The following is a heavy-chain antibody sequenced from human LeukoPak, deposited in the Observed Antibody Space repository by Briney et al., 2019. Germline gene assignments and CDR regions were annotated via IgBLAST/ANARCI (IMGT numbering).Heavy chain of an antibody. CDR2: ISGSGGST. D-gene: IGHD3-3*01. CDR1: GFTFSSYS. J-gene: IGHJ4*02. CDR3: ANSGEEPYYDFWSGYYPYGDYFDY. V-gene: IGHV3-23*01. Sequence: QPGGSLRLSCAASGFTFSSYSMNWVRQAPGKGLEWVSAISGSGGSTYYADSVKGRFTISRDNSKNTLYLQMNSLRAEDTAVYYCANSGEEPYYDFWSGYYPYGDYFDYWGQGTLVTVSS.